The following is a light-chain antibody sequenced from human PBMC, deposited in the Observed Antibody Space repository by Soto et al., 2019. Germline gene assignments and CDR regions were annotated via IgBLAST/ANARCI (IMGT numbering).Light chain of an antibody. CDR2: AAS. CDR1: QSISSY. V-gene: IGKV1-39*01. J-gene: IGKJ5*01. CDR3: QQSYRTPLT. Sequence: DIQMTPSPSSLSASVGDRVTITGQTSQSISSYLNWYQQKPGKAPKLLIYAASSLQSGVTSRFSGSGSGTDFTLTISSLQSENFTTYYCQQSYRTPLTFGQGTRLEI.